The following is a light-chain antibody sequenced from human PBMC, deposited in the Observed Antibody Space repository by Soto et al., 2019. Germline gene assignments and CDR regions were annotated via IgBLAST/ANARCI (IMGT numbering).Light chain of an antibody. Sequence: EIVLTQSPATLSLSPGERATLSCRASQSVSSYLAWYQQKPGQAPRLLIYDASNRATGIPARFSGSGSGTDFTLTFSSLEPEDFAVFYCQQRSNWLFTFGGGTKVDI. CDR1: QSVSSY. CDR2: DAS. J-gene: IGKJ4*01. CDR3: QQRSNWLFT. V-gene: IGKV3-11*01.